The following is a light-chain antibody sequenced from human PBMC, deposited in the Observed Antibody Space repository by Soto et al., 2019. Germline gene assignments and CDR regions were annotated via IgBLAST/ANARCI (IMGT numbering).Light chain of an antibody. CDR2: DVS. Sequence: QSVLTQPASVSGSPGQSITISCTGTSSYVGGYNYVSWYQQHPGKAPKLMIYDVSNRPSGVSDRFSGSKSDNTASLTISGLHSEDEADYYCCAYSTSGTHVFGTGTKVTVL. V-gene: IGLV2-14*01. J-gene: IGLJ1*01. CDR1: SSYVGGYNY. CDR3: CAYSTSGTHV.